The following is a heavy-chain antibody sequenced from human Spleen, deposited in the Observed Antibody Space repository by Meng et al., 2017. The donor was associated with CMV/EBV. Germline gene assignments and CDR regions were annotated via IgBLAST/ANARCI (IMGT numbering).Heavy chain of an antibody. J-gene: IGHJ3*02. CDR1: GFTFNSFE. Sequence: GESLKISCAASGFTFNSFEMTWVRQAPGKGLEWVSYISTSDTTIYYADSVTGRFSISRDNAKNSLYLQMNSLRAEDTAVYFCARVVPAKWGAFDIWGQGTMVTVSS. D-gene: IGHD6-6*01. V-gene: IGHV3-48*03. CDR3: ARVVPAKWGAFDI. CDR2: ISTSDTTI.